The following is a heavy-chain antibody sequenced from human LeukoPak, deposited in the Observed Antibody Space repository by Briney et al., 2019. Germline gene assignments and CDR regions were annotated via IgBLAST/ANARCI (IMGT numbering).Heavy chain of an antibody. J-gene: IGHJ4*02. V-gene: IGHV3-23*01. CDR1: GFTFSTYA. D-gene: IGHD2-15*01. CDR2: VSTSGGST. CDR3: LGYCSGGRCYSGGH. Sequence: GGSLTLSCAASGFTFSTYAMSWLRQAPRKGVVWVSTVSTSGGSTYYADSVKGRFTISRDNSKNTQYLQMNSLRAEDTAIYYCLGYCSGGRCYSGGHWGQGTLVTVSS.